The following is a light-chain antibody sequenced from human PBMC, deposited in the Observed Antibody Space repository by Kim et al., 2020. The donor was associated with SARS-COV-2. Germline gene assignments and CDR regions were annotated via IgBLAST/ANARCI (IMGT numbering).Light chain of an antibody. J-gene: IGLJ1*01. CDR3: AAWDDTLNLFV. CDR2: SYT. V-gene: IGLV1-44*01. CDR1: NSNIGSNP. Sequence: ELTQPPSASGTPGQRVIISCSGSNSNIGSNPVNWYQQFPGTAPKLLIYSYTLRPSGVPDRFSGSRSGTSASLAISGLRSEDEAEYYCAAWDDTLNLFVFGPGTKVTVL.